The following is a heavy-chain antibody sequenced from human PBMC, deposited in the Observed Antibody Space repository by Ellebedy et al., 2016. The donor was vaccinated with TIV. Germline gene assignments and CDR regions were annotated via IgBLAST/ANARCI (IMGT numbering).Heavy chain of an antibody. D-gene: IGHD1-1*01. J-gene: IGHJ4*02. CDR1: GFNFRDYY. CDR2: IGSSGTPT. Sequence: GGSLRLSCAASGFNFRDYYMSWIRQAPGKGLEWVSFIGSSGTPTNYADSVKGRFTISRDNAKDTLYLQMNSLRAEDTAVYYCATGGLERRYWGQGTLVTVSS. CDR3: ATGGLERRY. V-gene: IGHV3-11*04.